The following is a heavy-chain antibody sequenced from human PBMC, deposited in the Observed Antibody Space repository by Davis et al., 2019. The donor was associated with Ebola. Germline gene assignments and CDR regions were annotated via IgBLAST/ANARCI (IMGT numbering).Heavy chain of an antibody. D-gene: IGHD5-18*01. CDR3: AKEFELGYSYGISDY. J-gene: IGHJ4*02. V-gene: IGHV3-23*01. CDR2: ISYNGGST. CDR1: EFTFASYA. Sequence: GESLKISCAASEFTFASYAMSWVRQAPGKGLEYVSAISYNGGSTYYADSVKGRFTISRDNSKNTLYLQMNSLRAEDTAVYYCAKEFELGYSYGISDYWGQGTLVTVSS.